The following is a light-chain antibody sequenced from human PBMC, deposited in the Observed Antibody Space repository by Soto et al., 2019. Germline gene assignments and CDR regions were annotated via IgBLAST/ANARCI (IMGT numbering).Light chain of an antibody. Sequence: DIQMTQSPSSVSASVGDRVTITCRASQGINSWLAWYQQKPGKAPKLLIYAASSLQIGVPSRFSGSGSGTDFTLTISRLQPEDFATYYCQQGNNFPWTFGQGTKVEIK. CDR1: QGINSW. CDR3: QQGNNFPWT. V-gene: IGKV1-12*01. J-gene: IGKJ1*01. CDR2: AAS.